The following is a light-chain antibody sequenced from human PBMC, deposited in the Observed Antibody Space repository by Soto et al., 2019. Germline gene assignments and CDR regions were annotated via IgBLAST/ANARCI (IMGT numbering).Light chain of an antibody. Sequence: DIQMTQSPSSLSASVGDRVTITCRASQDISNYLAWYQQKPGKIPKLLIYAASTLQSGVPSRFSGGGSGADFTLTISSLQPEDVATYYCQKYNSAPPFTFGPGTKVDIE. V-gene: IGKV1-27*01. CDR3: QKYNSAPPFT. CDR2: AAS. CDR1: QDISNY. J-gene: IGKJ3*01.